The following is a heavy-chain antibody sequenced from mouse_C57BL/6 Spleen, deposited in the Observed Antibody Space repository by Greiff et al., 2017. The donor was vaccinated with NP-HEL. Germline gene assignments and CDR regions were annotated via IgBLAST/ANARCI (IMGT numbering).Heavy chain of an antibody. CDR3: ARRGGYAMDY. V-gene: IGHV1-69*01. J-gene: IGHJ4*01. Sequence: VQLQQPGAELVMPGASVKLSCKASGYTFTSYWMHWVKQRPGQGLEWIVEIDPSDSYTNYNQKFKGKSTLTVDKSSSTAYMQLSSLTSEDSAVYYCARRGGYAMDYWGQGTSVTVSS. CDR2: IDPSDSYT. CDR1: GYTFTSYW.